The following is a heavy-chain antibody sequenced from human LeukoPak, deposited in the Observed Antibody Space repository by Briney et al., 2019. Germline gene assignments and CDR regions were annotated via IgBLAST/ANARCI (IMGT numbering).Heavy chain of an antibody. CDR3: ASEYDFWSGYPPPHYYYGMDV. V-gene: IGHV4-59*05. D-gene: IGHD3-3*01. Sequence: SETLSLTCTVSGDSISSYYWSWIRQPPGKGLEWIGSIYYSGSTYYNPSLKSRVTISVDTSKNQFSLKLSSVTAADTAVYYCASEYDFWSGYPPPHYYYGMDVWGQGTTVTVSS. CDR2: IYYSGST. CDR1: GDSISSYY. J-gene: IGHJ6*02.